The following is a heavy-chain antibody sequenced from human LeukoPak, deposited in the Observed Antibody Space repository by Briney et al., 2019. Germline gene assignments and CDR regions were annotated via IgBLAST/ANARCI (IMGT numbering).Heavy chain of an antibody. V-gene: IGHV3-23*01. CDR2: ISGSGAST. CDR3: AKDVGKWESLHFFDY. D-gene: IGHD1-26*01. J-gene: IGHJ4*02. CDR1: GFTLSTNA. Sequence: GGSPRLSCLTSGFTLSTNAMSWVRQAPGKGLEWISGISGSGASTYYADSVKGRFTISRDDSRNTLYLQMNSLRGDDTAVYYCAKDVGKWESLHFFDYWGQGTLVTVSS.